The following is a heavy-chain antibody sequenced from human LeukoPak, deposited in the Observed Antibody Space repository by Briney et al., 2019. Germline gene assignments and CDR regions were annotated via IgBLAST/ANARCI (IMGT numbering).Heavy chain of an antibody. V-gene: IGHV3-21*01. D-gene: IGHD5-24*01. J-gene: IGHJ6*03. CDR1: GFTFSSYS. Sequence: GGSLRLSCAASGFTFSSYSMNWVRQAPGKGLEWVSSISSSSSYIYYADSVKGRFTISRDNAKNSLYLQMNSLRAEDTAVYYCARGGRPRWLQSRGYYYMDVWGKGTTVTVSS. CDR2: ISSSSSYI. CDR3: ARGGRPRWLQSRGYYYMDV.